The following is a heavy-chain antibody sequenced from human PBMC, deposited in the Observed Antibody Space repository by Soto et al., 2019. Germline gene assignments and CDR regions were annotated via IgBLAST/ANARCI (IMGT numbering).Heavy chain of an antibody. CDR1: GYTFTSYG. CDR3: AREGLLPPWAQDHDAFDI. J-gene: IGHJ3*02. CDR2: ISAYNGNT. V-gene: IGHV1-18*01. D-gene: IGHD7-27*01. Sequence: QVQLVQSGAEVKKPGASVKVSCKASGYTFTSYGISWVRQAPGQGLEWMGWISAYNGNTNYAQKLQGRVTMTTDTSTSTAYMELRSMRSADTAVYYCAREGLLPPWAQDHDAFDIWGQGTMVTVSS.